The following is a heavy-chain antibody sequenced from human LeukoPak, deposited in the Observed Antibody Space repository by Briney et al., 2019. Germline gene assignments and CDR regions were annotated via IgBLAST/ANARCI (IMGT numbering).Heavy chain of an antibody. Sequence: PSETLSLTCTVSGGSISSYYWSWIRQPPGKGLEWIGNIYNSGGTNYNPSLKSRVTTSVDASKNQFSLKLTSVTAADTAVYYCARYRGNSNGGFDPWGQGTLVTVSS. CDR2: IYNSGGT. V-gene: IGHV4-59*01. CDR3: ARYRGNSNGGFDP. D-gene: IGHD4-23*01. J-gene: IGHJ5*02. CDR1: GGSISSYY.